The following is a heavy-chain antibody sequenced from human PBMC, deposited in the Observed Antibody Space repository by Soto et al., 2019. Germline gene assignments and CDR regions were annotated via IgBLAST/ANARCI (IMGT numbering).Heavy chain of an antibody. CDR1: GGSISSYY. J-gene: IGHJ1*01. V-gene: IGHV4-59*04. D-gene: IGHD6-13*01. CDR2: LYYTGST. CDR3: ARASIPTSGTGGRYFQH. Sequence: SETLSLTCTVSGGSISSYYWSWIRQPPGKGLEYIGTLYYTGSTYYNPSLKSRVTISLDTSNNRFSLKLSSVTAADTAVYYCARASIPTSGTGGRYFQHWGQGTLVTVSS.